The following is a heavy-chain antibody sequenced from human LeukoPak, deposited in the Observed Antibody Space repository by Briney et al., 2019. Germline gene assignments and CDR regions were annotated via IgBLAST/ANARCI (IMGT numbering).Heavy chain of an antibody. CDR3: ARHFTTGSIDY. D-gene: IGHD3-9*01. J-gene: IGHJ4*02. CDR1: GFXFSTYD. Sequence: GRSLRLSCATSGFXFSTYDMHWVRQAPGKGLEWVAVISREGGIAYHADSVKGRFTISRDNSKNTLYLQMNSLRADDTAVYYCARHFTTGSIDYWGQGNLVTVSS. CDR2: ISREGGIA. V-gene: IGHV3-30-3*01.